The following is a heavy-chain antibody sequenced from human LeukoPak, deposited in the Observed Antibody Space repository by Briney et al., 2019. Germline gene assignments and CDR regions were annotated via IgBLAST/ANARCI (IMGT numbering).Heavy chain of an antibody. D-gene: IGHD3-22*01. V-gene: IGHV3-23*01. Sequence: GGSLRLSCAASGFTFSSYAMSWVRQAPGKGLEWVSGISGSGGSTYYGESVKGRFTISRDNSKNSLYLQMNSLRAEDTAVYYCARGPYYYGSSGYYSGYWGQGTLVTVSS. CDR2: ISGSGGST. J-gene: IGHJ4*02. CDR1: GFTFSSYA. CDR3: ARGPYYYGSSGYYSGY.